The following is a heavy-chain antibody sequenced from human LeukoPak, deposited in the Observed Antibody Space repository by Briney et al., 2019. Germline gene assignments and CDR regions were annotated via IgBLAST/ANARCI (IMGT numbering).Heavy chain of an antibody. V-gene: IGHV3-53*01. CDR3: AKDRLGALVYFDS. D-gene: IGHD1-26*01. CDR2: IYSGGST. Sequence: GGSLRLSCAASGFTVSSNYMSWVRQAPGNGLEWVSVIYSGGSTYYANSVKGRFTISRDNSMNTLYLQMNSLSVEHTTVYSCAKDRLGALVYFDSWGQGTLGTVSS. CDR1: GFTVSSNY. J-gene: IGHJ4*02.